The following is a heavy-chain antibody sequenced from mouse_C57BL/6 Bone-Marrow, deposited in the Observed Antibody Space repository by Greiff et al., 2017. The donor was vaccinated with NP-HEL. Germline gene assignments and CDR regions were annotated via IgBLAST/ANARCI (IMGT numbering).Heavy chain of an antibody. V-gene: IGHV3-6*01. CDR1: GYSITSGYY. CDR2: ISYDGSN. Sequence: ESGPGLVKPSQSLSLTCSVTGYSITSGYYWNWIRQFPGNKLEWMGYISYDGSNNYNPSLKNRISITRDTSKNQFFLKLNSVTTEDTATXYCARDSNYGHYYAMDYWGQGTSVTVSS. J-gene: IGHJ4*01. CDR3: ARDSNYGHYYAMDY. D-gene: IGHD2-5*01.